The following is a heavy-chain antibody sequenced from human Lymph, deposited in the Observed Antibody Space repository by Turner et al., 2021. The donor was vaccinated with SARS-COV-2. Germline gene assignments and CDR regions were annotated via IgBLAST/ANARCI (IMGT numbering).Heavy chain of an antibody. J-gene: IGHJ6*02. V-gene: IGHV3-33*08. Sequence: QVQRVESGGGVVQPGRSLRLSCAASGFIFFSYGMHWVRQAPGKVLEWVAFIWYDGSNKYYADSVKCRFTISRDNSKNTLYLQMNSLRAEDTAVYYCARGSAGGDVWGQGTTVTVSS. CDR3: ARGSAGGDV. D-gene: IGHD6-13*01. CDR2: IWYDGSNK. CDR1: GFIFFSYG.